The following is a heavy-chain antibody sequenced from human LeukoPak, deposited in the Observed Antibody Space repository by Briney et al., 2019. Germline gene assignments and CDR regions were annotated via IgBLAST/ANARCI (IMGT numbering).Heavy chain of an antibody. CDR1: GYSFSSYW. CDR2: IYPGDSDT. D-gene: IGHD1-26*01. J-gene: IGHJ4*02. Sequence: GESLKISCKGSGYSFSSYWIGWVRQMPGKGLEWMGIIYPGDSDTRYSPSFQGQVTISADKSITTAYLQWSSLRASDTAMYYCARLNGYSGTWHFDYWGQGTLVTVSS. CDR3: ARLNGYSGTWHFDY. V-gene: IGHV5-51*01.